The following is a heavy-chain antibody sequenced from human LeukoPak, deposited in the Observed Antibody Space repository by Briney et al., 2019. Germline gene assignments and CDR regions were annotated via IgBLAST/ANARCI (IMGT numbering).Heavy chain of an antibody. D-gene: IGHD2-8*01. CDR2: ISAYNGNT. J-gene: IGHJ4*02. Sequence: ASVKVSCKASGYTFTSYGISWVRQAPGQGLEWMGWISAYNGNTNYAQKLQSRVTMTTDTSTSTAYMELRSLRSDDTAVYYCARRDCTTGACRFDDWGQGTRVSVSP. V-gene: IGHV1-18*01. CDR1: GYTFTSYG. CDR3: ARRDCTTGACRFDD.